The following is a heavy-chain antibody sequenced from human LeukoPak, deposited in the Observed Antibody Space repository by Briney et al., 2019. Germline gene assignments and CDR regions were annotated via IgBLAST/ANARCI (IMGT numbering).Heavy chain of an antibody. Sequence: SETLSLTCSVSGDSISSGSYYWGWIRQPPGKGPEWIGSIYYSGTTYYNPSLKSRVTISVDTSKNQFSLNLRSVTAADTAVYYCARHDRYDTAFDPWGQGTLVTVSS. J-gene: IGHJ5*02. V-gene: IGHV4-39*01. CDR1: GDSISSGSYY. CDR3: ARHDRYDTAFDP. D-gene: IGHD3-22*01. CDR2: IYYSGTT.